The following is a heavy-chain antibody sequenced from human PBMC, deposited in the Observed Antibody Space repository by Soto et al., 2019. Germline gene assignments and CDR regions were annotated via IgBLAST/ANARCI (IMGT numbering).Heavy chain of an antibody. D-gene: IGHD3-22*01. Sequence: GGSLRLSCAASGFTFSSYWMSWVRQAPGKGLEWVANIKQDGSEKYYVDSVRGRFTISRDNAKNSLYLQMNSLRAEDTAVYYCARGPYYYDSSGYYPTEDYWGQGTLVTVSS. J-gene: IGHJ4*02. CDR3: ARGPYYYDSSGYYPTEDY. CDR1: GFTFSSYW. CDR2: IKQDGSEK. V-gene: IGHV3-7*03.